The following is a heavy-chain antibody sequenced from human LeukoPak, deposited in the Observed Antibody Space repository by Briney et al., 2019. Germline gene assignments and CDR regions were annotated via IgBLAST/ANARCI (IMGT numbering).Heavy chain of an antibody. V-gene: IGHV4-61*01. CDR2: IYHTGST. CDR1: GGSVSSGSYY. J-gene: IGHJ4*02. Sequence: SETLSLTCTVSGGSVSSGSYYWSWIRQPPGNGLDWIRHIYHTGSTNYNPSLKSRVTISLDTSKNQFSLKLTSVSAADTAVYYCARDVRTINVLTGYYRPYYFDYWGQGTLVTVSS. D-gene: IGHD3-9*01. CDR3: ARDVRTINVLTGYYRPYYFDY.